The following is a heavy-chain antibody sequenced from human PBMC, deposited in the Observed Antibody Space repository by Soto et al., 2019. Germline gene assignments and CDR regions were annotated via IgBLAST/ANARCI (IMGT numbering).Heavy chain of an antibody. CDR3: AKDLAAMVD. CDR1: GFTFSSYA. Sequence: RWSLIVSCAASGFTFSSYAMSWVRQAPGKGLEWVSAISGSGGSTYYADSVKGRFTISRDNSKNTLYLQMNSLRAEDTAVYYCAKDLAAMVDWGQGLLVTVSS. V-gene: IGHV3-23*01. CDR2: ISGSGGST. D-gene: IGHD2-2*01. J-gene: IGHJ4*02.